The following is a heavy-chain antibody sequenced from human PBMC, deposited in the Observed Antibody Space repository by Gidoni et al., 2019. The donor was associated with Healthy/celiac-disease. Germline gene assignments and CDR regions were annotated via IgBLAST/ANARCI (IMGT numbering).Heavy chain of an antibody. Sequence: EVQLVESGGGLVQPGGSLRLSCAASGFTFSSYSMNWVRQAPGKGLEWVSYISSSSSTIYYADSVKGRFTISRDNAKNSLYLQMNSLRAEDTAVYYCWGEWELDSEGAFDIWGQGTMVTVSS. CDR2: ISSSSSTI. J-gene: IGHJ3*02. V-gene: IGHV3-48*01. D-gene: IGHD1-26*01. CDR3: WGEWELDSEGAFDI. CDR1: GFTFSSYS.